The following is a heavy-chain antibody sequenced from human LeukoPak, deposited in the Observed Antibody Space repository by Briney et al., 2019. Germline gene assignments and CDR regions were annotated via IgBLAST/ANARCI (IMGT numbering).Heavy chain of an antibody. CDR1: GFTFRSYG. CDR3: ARDSESGWSDY. V-gene: IGHV3-48*04. CDR2: ISSSGSTI. Sequence: VGSLRLSCAASGFTFRSYGMHWVRQAPGKGLAWVSYISSSGSTIYYADSVKGRFTISRDNAKNSLYLQMNSLRAEDTAVYYCARDSESGWSDYWGQGTLVTVSS. D-gene: IGHD6-19*01. J-gene: IGHJ4*02.